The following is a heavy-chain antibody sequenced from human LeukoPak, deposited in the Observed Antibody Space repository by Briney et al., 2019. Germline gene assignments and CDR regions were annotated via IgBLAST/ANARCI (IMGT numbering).Heavy chain of an antibody. J-gene: IGHJ6*02. D-gene: IGHD1-14*01. CDR2: ISGSGGST. CDR1: GFTVSTNY. Sequence: GGSLRLSCEISGFTVSTNYMSWVRQAPGKGLEWVSAISGSGGSTYYADSVKGRFTISRDNSKNTLYLQMNSLRAEDTAVYYCAKAEPLYYYGMDVWGQGTTVTVSS. V-gene: IGHV3-23*01. CDR3: AKAEPLYYYGMDV.